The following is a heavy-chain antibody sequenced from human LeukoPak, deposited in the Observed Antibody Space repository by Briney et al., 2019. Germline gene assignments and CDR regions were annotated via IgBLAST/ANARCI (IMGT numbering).Heavy chain of an antibody. D-gene: IGHD3-10*01. J-gene: IGHJ4*02. V-gene: IGHV1-24*01. Sequence: ASVKVSCKVSGYTLTELSMHWVRQAPGKGLEWMGGFDPEDGETIYAQKFQGRVTMTEDTSTDTAYMELSSLRSEDTAVYYCATASATKRSYYYGSGWFYWGQGTLVTVSS. CDR3: ATASATKRSYYYGSGWFY. CDR1: GYTLTELS. CDR2: FDPEDGET.